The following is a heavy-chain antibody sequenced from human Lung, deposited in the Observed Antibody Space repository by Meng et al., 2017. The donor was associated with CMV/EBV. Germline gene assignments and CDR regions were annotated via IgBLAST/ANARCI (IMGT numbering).Heavy chain of an antibody. V-gene: IGHV4-4*02. CDR1: GGSIWGSKW. D-gene: IGHD4-17*01. CDR3: ARGVHGDTHYYGMDV. CDR2: ISHSGRT. J-gene: IGHJ6*02. Sequence: GSXRLXCDVSGGSIWGSKWWSWVRQSPGKGLEWLGEISHSGRTNYNPSLKRRVTISVDRSNNQFSLNLTSVTAADTALYYCARGVHGDTHYYGMDVWGQGXTVTVSS.